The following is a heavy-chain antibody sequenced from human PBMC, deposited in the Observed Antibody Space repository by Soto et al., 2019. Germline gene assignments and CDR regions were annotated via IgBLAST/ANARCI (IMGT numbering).Heavy chain of an antibody. CDR3: AKVKEPLDSSSPRGYYYYYMDV. V-gene: IGHV3-23*01. Sequence: GGSLRLSCAASGFTFSSYAMSWIRQAPGKGLEWVSAISGSGVSTYYADSVKGRFTISRENSKNTLFLQMNSLRAEDTAVYFCAKVKEPLDSSSPRGYYYYYMDVWGKGTTVTVSS. CDR1: GFTFSSYA. J-gene: IGHJ6*03. CDR2: ISGSGVST. D-gene: IGHD6-6*01.